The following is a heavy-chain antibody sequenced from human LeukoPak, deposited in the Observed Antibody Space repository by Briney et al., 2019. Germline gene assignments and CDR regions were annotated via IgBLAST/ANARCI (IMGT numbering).Heavy chain of an antibody. V-gene: IGHV3-74*01. CDR1: GFSFSSYW. Sequence: PGGSLRLSCAASGFSFSSYWMHWVRQAPGEGLVWVSRVNSDGKTTTYADTVKGRFTISRDNAKNTMYLQMNSLTAEDTAVYFCALSVSGTLINWGQGTLVTVSS. D-gene: IGHD6-19*01. J-gene: IGHJ4*02. CDR2: VNSDGKTT. CDR3: ALSVSGTLIN.